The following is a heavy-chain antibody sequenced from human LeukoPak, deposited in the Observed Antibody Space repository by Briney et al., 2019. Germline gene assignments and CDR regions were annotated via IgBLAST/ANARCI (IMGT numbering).Heavy chain of an antibody. CDR2: MVGSGGST. Sequence: GGSLRLSCAASGFSFSSYGMSWVRQAPGKGLEWVSGMVGSGGSTYYADSVKGRFTISRDNSKNTLYVQMNSLRAEDTAVYYCAKPRAFCSGGTCYNPFDPWGQGTLVTVSS. J-gene: IGHJ5*02. CDR3: AKPRAFCSGGTCYNPFDP. CDR1: GFSFSSYG. D-gene: IGHD2-15*01. V-gene: IGHV3-23*01.